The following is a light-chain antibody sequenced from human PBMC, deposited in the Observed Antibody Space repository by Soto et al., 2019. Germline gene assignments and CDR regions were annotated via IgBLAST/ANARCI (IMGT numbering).Light chain of an antibody. CDR3: QQYIRWPLT. CDR2: GAS. V-gene: IGKV3-15*01. J-gene: IGKJ4*01. Sequence: ETVLTQSPATLSLSAGERATLSCRASQSVSSNLAWYQQKPGQAPRLLIYGASTRATGIPARFSGSGSGTEFTLTISSLQSEDFAVYYCQQYIRWPLTFGGGTKVDIK. CDR1: QSVSSN.